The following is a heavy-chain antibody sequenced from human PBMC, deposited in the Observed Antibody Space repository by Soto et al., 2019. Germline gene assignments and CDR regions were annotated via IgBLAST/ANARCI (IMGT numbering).Heavy chain of an antibody. D-gene: IGHD5-12*01. Sequence: GESLKISCQGSGYNFASYLIGWVRQMPGKGLEWVGIIYPGDSETLYSPSFQGQVTISADKSINTAYLQWSSLQASDTAMYYCARHPPGRWLRSEGAFDIWGPGTMVTVSS. CDR1: GYNFASYL. CDR2: IYPGDSET. J-gene: IGHJ3*02. V-gene: IGHV5-51*01. CDR3: ARHPPGRWLRSEGAFDI.